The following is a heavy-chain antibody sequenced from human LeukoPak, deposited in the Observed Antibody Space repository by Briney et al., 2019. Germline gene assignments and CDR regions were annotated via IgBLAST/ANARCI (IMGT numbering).Heavy chain of an antibody. D-gene: IGHD3-10*01. Sequence: PGGSLRLSCAASGFTFSSYWMSWVRQAPGKGLEWVGNIKQDGSEKNYVDSVKGRFTISRDNAKNSLYPQMNSLRVEDTAVYYCARDGADYYGSGRGYGMDVWGKGTTVTVSS. V-gene: IGHV3-7*03. CDR2: IKQDGSEK. J-gene: IGHJ6*04. CDR3: ARDGADYYGSGRGYGMDV. CDR1: GFTFSSYW.